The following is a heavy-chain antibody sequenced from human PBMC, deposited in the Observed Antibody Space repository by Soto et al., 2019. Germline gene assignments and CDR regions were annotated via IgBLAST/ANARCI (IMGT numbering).Heavy chain of an antibody. V-gene: IGHV3-23*01. J-gene: IGHJ6*02. Sequence: PGGSLRLAVRCSGFTLTSYAMTCVLHAPGKGLEWVAGISGDGRRTAYADSVKGRFSISRDNPKKTVFLDVTSLRAEDTAKYYCVKDLNYDFWSGYNYYALENWGQGTTVTVSS. CDR2: ISGDGRRT. CDR3: VKDLNYDFWSGYNYYALEN. D-gene: IGHD3-3*01. CDR1: GFTLTSYA.